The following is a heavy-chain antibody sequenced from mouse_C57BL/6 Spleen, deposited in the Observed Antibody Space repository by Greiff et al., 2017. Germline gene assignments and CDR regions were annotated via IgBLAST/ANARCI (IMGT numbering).Heavy chain of an antibody. CDR3: ASDFDYDEGDWYFDV. D-gene: IGHD2-4*01. Sequence: DVQLVESGGGLVKPGGSLKLSCAASGFTFSSYAMSWVRQTPEKRLEWVATISDGGSYTYYPDNVKGRFTISRDNAKNNLYLQMSHLKSEDTAMYYCASDFDYDEGDWYFDVWGTGTTVTVSS. CDR1: GFTFSSYA. V-gene: IGHV5-4*01. CDR2: ISDGGSYT. J-gene: IGHJ1*03.